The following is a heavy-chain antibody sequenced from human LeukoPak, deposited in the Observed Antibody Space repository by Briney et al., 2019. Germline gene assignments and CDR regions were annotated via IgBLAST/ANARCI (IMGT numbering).Heavy chain of an antibody. CDR3: AKGDDFWSGYHFDP. Sequence: GGSLRLSCAASGFTFSSHAMSWVRQAPGKGLEWVSAISGSGGSTYYADSVKGRFTISRDNSKNTLYLQMNSLRAEDTAVYYCAKGDDFWSGYHFDPWGQGTLVTVSS. D-gene: IGHD3-3*01. V-gene: IGHV3-23*01. CDR2: ISGSGGST. CDR1: GFTFSSHA. J-gene: IGHJ5*02.